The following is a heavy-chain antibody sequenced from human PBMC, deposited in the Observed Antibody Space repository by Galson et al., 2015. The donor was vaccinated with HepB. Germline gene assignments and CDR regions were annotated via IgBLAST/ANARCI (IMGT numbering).Heavy chain of an antibody. CDR1: GFAFGAYA. Sequence: SLRLSCAASGFAFGAYAMHWVRQTPVKGLECVAYVSHDETKKHYAGSVQGRFTVSRDNSKDTLLLQMNSLRSDDTALYYCATVGWVMTPGFDVWGRGAMVTVSS. CDR3: ATVGWVMTPGFDV. V-gene: IGHV3-30*06. D-gene: IGHD2-21*02. CDR2: VSHDETKK. J-gene: IGHJ3*01.